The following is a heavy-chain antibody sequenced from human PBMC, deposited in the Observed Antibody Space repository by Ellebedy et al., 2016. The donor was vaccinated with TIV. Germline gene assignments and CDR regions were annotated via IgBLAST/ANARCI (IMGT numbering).Heavy chain of an antibody. CDR2: IYTSGST. J-gene: IGHJ4*02. CDR1: GGSLSRSY. CDR3: ARVAHDYGLGSFDY. Sequence: SETLSLTXTVSGGSLSRSYWSWIPQPAGKGLEWIGRIYTSGSTNYNPSLKSRVTMSVDTSKNQFSLKLSSVTAADTAVYYCARVAHDYGLGSFDYWGQGTLVTVSS. D-gene: IGHD4-17*01. V-gene: IGHV4-4*07.